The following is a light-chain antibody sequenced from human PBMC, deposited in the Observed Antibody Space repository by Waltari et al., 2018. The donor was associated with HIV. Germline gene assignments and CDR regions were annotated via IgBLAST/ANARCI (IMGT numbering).Light chain of an antibody. CDR1: SSDIGGYNY. CDR2: DVS. CDR3: CSYAGSYTWL. V-gene: IGLV2-11*01. J-gene: IGLJ3*02. Sequence: QSALTQPRSVSGSPGQSVTISCTGNSSDIGGYNYVSWYQQYPGKAPKVVIYDVSERPSGVPDLFSGSMSCNTASLTISGLQAGDEADYYCCSYAGSYTWLFGGGTKLTVL.